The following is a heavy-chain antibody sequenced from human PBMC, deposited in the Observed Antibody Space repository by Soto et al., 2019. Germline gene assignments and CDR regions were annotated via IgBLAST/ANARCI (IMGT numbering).Heavy chain of an antibody. CDR3: ARRGSGWYGHYFDY. CDR2: IYYSGST. J-gene: IGHJ4*02. CDR1: GGSISSSSYY. D-gene: IGHD6-19*01. V-gene: IGHV4-39*01. Sequence: PSETLSLTCTVSGGSISSSSYYWGWIRQPPGKGLEWIGSIYYSGSTYYNPSLKSRVTISVDTSKNQFSLKLSSVTAADTAVYYCARRGSGWYGHYFDYWGQGTLVTVSS.